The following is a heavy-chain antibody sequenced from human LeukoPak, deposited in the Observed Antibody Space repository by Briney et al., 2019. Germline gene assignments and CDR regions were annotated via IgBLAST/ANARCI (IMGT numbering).Heavy chain of an antibody. D-gene: IGHD6-19*01. V-gene: IGHV3-11*01. Sequence: GALRLSCAASGFTFSDYYMSWIRQAPGKGPEWVSYISSSGSTIYYADSVKGRFTISRDNAKNSLYLQMNSLRAEDTAVYYCARGAKQWLVPVDYWGQGTLVTVSS. CDR3: ARGAKQWLVPVDY. J-gene: IGHJ4*02. CDR1: GFTFSDYY. CDR2: ISSSGSTI.